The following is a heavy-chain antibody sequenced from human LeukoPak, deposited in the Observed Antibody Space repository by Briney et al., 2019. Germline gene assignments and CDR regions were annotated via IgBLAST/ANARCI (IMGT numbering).Heavy chain of an antibody. D-gene: IGHD1-1*01. J-gene: IGHJ4*02. CDR2: ISYDGSNK. CDR3: ARGLGSNSVQIDY. CDR1: GFTFSSYG. Sequence: GGSLRLSCAASGFTFSSYGMHWVRQAPGKGLEWVAVISYDGSNKYYADSVKGRFTISRDNSKNTLYLQMNSLRAEDTAVYYCARGLGSNSVQIDYWGQGTLVTVSS. V-gene: IGHV3-30*03.